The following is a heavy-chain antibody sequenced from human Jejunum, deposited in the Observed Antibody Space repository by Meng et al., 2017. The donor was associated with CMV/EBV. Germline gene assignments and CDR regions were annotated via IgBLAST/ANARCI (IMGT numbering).Heavy chain of an antibody. V-gene: IGHV1-18*01. J-gene: IGHJ4*02. CDR1: GYTFTNYG. CDR3: ARVEVGITSGDY. Sequence: QAQLLQAGGEVKKPAASLKVSCKVSGYTFTNYGITWVRQAPGQGLEWTGWISAYNGNTNYAQTLQGRVTMTTDTSTSTAYMELRSLRSDDTAVYYCARVEVGITSGDYWGQGTLVTVSS. CDR2: ISAYNGNT. D-gene: IGHD1-26*01.